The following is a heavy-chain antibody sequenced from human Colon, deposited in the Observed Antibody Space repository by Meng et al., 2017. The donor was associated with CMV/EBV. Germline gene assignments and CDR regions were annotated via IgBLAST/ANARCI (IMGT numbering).Heavy chain of an antibody. Sequence: SETLSLTCTVSGGSISSYYWSWIRQPPGKGLEWIGYISYSGSTNYNPSLKSRVTISVDTSKNQFSLNLSSVTAADTAVYYCARGSLAHYYYGMDVWGQGTTVTVSS. CDR3: ARGSLAHYYYGMDV. CDR1: GGSISSYY. J-gene: IGHJ6*02. V-gene: IGHV4-59*01. CDR2: ISYSGST.